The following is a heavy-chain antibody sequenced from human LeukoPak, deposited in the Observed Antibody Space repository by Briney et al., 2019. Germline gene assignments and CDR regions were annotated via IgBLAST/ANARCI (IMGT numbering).Heavy chain of an antibody. J-gene: IGHJ4*02. CDR3: ASVFDS. CDR2: INDLGTAT. Sequence: PGGALRLSCAGSGWMHWVRQAPGKGLAWVSGINDLGTATYYADSEKGRFTISRDNAKNTVSLQMNSLSAEDTAVYYCASVFDSWGQGFLVTVSS. CDR1: GW. V-gene: IGHV3-74*01.